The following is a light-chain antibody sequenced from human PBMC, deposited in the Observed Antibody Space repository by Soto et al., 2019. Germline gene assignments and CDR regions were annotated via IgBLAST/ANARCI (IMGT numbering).Light chain of an antibody. CDR2: DVN. CDR3: CSYTTTSTYV. CDR1: SGDVGTYNF. J-gene: IGLJ1*01. V-gene: IGLV2-14*03. Sequence: QSVLTQPAFVSGSPGQSITISCTGTSGDVGTYNFVSWYQQHPGKAPKLIIYDVNSRPSGVSNRFSASKSGNTASLPISGLQAEDEADYYCCSYTTTSTYVLGTGTKV.